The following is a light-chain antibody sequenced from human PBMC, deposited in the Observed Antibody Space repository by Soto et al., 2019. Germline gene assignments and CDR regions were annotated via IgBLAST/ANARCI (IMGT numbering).Light chain of an antibody. CDR1: TSDIGAYKF. V-gene: IGLV2-14*01. J-gene: IGLJ3*02. CDR3: TSYTPSSRL. CDR2: EVS. Sequence: QSVLTQPASVSGSPGQTITISCTGSTSDIGAYKFVSWYQQHPGKAPRLIIYEVSVRPPGISNRFSGSKSGNTASLSISGLQDDDEAHYYCTSYTPSSRLFGGGTKVTVL.